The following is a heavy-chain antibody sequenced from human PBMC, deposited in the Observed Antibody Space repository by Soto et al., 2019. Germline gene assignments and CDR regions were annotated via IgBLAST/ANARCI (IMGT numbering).Heavy chain of an antibody. CDR3: ARHSGIYLRDDFDY. J-gene: IGHJ4*01. CDR2: ISGSGGTT. CDR1: GFTFSSYA. Sequence: GGSLRLSCAASGFTFSSYAITWVRQAPGKGLEWVSAISGSGGTTYYADSARGRFTISRDNSKNTLYLQMDNLRAEDTAVYYCARHSGIYLRDDFDYWGHGILVTVSS. D-gene: IGHD1-26*01. V-gene: IGHV3-23*01.